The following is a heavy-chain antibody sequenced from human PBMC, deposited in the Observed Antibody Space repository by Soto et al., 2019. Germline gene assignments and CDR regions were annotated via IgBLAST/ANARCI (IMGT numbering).Heavy chain of an antibody. V-gene: IGHV5-51*01. D-gene: IGHD4-17*01. J-gene: IGHJ6*02. CDR3: ARATVTTGMDV. Sequence: GESLKISCKGCVYSFTNYWIGWVRQMPGKCLEWMGIIYPGDSDTXXSPSFQGPXPISAYKSISTXYLQWXSLKASDTAMYYCARATVTTGMDVWCQGTTVTVSS. CDR1: VYSFTNYW. CDR2: IYPGDSDT.